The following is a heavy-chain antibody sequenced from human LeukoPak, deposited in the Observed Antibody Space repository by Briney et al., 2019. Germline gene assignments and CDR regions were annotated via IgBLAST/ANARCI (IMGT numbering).Heavy chain of an antibody. Sequence: GGSLRLSCAASGFTFSRYDMHWVRQVTGKYLEWVSAIGTTGDTYYPGSVKGRFTISRENAKNSLYLQMNSLRAGDTAVYYCARAVAAARGVNYFDYWGQGTLVTVSS. J-gene: IGHJ4*02. V-gene: IGHV3-13*01. CDR1: GFTFSRYD. CDR2: IGTTGDT. CDR3: ARAVAAARGVNYFDY. D-gene: IGHD3-10*01.